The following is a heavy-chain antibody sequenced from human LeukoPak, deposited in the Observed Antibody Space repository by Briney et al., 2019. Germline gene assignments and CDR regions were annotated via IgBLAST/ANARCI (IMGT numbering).Heavy chain of an antibody. J-gene: IGHJ5*02. CDR3: ARVWELLENLGWFDP. CDR1: GYTFTSYG. D-gene: IGHD1-26*01. CDR2: ISAYNGNT. Sequence: GASVKVSCKASGYTFTSYGISWVRQAPGQGLEWIGWISAYNGNTNYAQKLQGRVTMTTDTSTSTAYMELRSLRSDDTAVYYCARVWELLENLGWFDPWGQGTLVTVSS. V-gene: IGHV1-18*01.